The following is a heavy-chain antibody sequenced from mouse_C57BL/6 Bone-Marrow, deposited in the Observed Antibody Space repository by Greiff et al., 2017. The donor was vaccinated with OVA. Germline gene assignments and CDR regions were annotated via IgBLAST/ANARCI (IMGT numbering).Heavy chain of an antibody. D-gene: IGHD1-1*01. CDR2: IRSKSNNYAT. V-gene: IGHV10-1*01. CDR3: VRSITTVTRYAMDY. Sequence: DVKLVESGGGLVQPKGSLKLSCAASGFSFNTYAMNWVRQAPGKGLEWVARIRSKSNNYATYYADSVKDRFTISRDDSESMLYLQMNNLKTEDTAMYYCVRSITTVTRYAMDYWGQGTSVTVSS. CDR1: GFSFNTYA. J-gene: IGHJ4*01.